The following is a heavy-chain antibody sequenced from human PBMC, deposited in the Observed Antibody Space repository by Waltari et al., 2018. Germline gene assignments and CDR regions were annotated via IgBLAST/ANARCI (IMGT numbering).Heavy chain of an antibody. J-gene: IGHJ3*02. CDR1: GYTFTSFP. V-gene: IGHV1-3*03. D-gene: IGHD6-19*01. CDR3: ARGRVPEISSGWGNPFDI. CDR2: INPANGDT. Sequence: QVQLVQSGAEVKKPGASVKVSCKASGYTFTSFPMHWVRQAPGQRLEWMGWINPANGDTKYSQDFQGRVTMVRDTSASTSYMELNSLRSEDMAVYYCARGRVPEISSGWGNPFDIWGQGTMVTVSS.